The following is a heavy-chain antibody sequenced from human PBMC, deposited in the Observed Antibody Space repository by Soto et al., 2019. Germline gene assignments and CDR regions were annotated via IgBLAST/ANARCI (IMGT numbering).Heavy chain of an antibody. CDR1: GYTFTSYG. V-gene: IGHV1-18*01. D-gene: IGHD3-16*02. Sequence: ASLKVSCKASGYTFTSYGISWVRQAPGQGLEWMGWISAYNGNTNYAQKLQGRVTMTTDTSTSTAYMELSSLRSEDTAVYYCARDRYVRSGGNWFDPWGQGTLVTVSS. CDR3: ARDRYVRSGGNWFDP. J-gene: IGHJ5*02. CDR2: ISAYNGNT.